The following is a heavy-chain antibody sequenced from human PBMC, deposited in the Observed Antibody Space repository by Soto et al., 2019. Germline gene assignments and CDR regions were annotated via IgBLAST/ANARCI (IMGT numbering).Heavy chain of an antibody. D-gene: IGHD1-7*01. J-gene: IGHJ3*02. CDR1: GDNVLRTDVA. Sequence: SQTLSLTCAISGDNVLRTDVAWNLVRQSPSRGLEWLGRTYFRSKWNNEYAVSVKSRTTINLDTAKNQLSLQLNSVTPEDSAVYYCARGKNSAFDIWGQGTLVTVS. CDR3: ARGKNSAFDI. V-gene: IGHV6-1*01. CDR2: TYFRSKWNN.